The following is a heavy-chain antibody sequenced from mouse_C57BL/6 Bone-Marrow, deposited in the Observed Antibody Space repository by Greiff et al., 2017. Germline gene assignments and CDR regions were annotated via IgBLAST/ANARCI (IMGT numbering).Heavy chain of an antibody. Sequence: QVQLQQPGAELVKPGASVKMSCKASGYTFTSYWITWVKQRPGQGLEWLGDIYPGSGSTNYNEKFKSKATLTVDTSSSTAYMQLSSLTSEDSAVYYCARFCDYDGGYAMDYWGQGTTLTVSS. CDR3: ARFCDYDGGYAMDY. D-gene: IGHD2-4*01. CDR2: IYPGSGST. V-gene: IGHV1-55*01. CDR1: GYTFTSYW. J-gene: IGHJ2*01.